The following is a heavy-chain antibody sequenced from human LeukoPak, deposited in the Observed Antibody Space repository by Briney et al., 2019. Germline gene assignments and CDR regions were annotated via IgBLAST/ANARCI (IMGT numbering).Heavy chain of an antibody. Sequence: ASVKVSCKVSGYTLTELSTHWVRQAPGKGLEWMGGFDPEDGETIYAQKFQGRVTMTEDTSTDTAYMELSSLRSEDTAVYYCATVPVYYYGSGSYYNKPFDYWGQGTLVTVSS. J-gene: IGHJ4*02. V-gene: IGHV1-24*01. D-gene: IGHD3-10*01. CDR3: ATVPVYYYGSGSYYNKPFDY. CDR1: GYTLTELS. CDR2: FDPEDGET.